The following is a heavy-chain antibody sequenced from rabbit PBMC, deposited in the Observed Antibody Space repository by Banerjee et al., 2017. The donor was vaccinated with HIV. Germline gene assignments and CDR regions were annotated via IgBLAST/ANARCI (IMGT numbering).Heavy chain of an antibody. J-gene: IGHJ4*01. CDR2: IYTSSGST. CDR3: ASQYTILMVMLAPFNL. Sequence: QQQLEESGGGLVKPGGTLTLTCKASGIDFSSYYYMCWVRQAPGKGLELIACIYTSSGSTWYASWVNGRFTISRSTSLNTVDLKMTSLTAADTATYFCASQYTILMVMLAPFNLWGPGTLVTVS. V-gene: IGHV1S43*01. D-gene: IGHD6-1*01. CDR1: GIDFSSYYY.